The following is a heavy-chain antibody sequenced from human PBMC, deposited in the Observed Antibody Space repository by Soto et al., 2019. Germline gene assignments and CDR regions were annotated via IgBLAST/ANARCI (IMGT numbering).Heavy chain of an antibody. Sequence: GGSLRLSCAASGFTFSSYAMSWVRQAPGKGLEWVSAISGSGGSTYYADSVKGRFTISRDNSKNTLYLQMNSLRAEDTAVYYCAKEGFYDSSGYYYRFFDYWGQGTLVIVSS. D-gene: IGHD3-22*01. CDR2: ISGSGGST. V-gene: IGHV3-23*01. J-gene: IGHJ4*02. CDR1: GFTFSSYA. CDR3: AKEGFYDSSGYYYRFFDY.